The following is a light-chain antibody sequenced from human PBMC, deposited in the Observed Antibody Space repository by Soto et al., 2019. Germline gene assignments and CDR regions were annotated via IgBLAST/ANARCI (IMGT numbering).Light chain of an antibody. CDR3: QQYMWT. CDR1: QSISSW. J-gene: IGKJ1*01. CDR2: KAS. Sequence: DIQITQSPSTLSASVGDRVTITCRASQSISSWLAWYQQKPGKAPKLLIYKASNLASGVPSRFSGSGSGTEFTLTISSLQPDDSATYYCQQYMWTFGQGTKVDIK. V-gene: IGKV1-5*03.